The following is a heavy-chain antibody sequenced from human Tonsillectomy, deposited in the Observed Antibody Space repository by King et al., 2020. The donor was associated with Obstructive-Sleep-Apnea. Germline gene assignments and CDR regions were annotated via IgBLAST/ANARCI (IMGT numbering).Heavy chain of an antibody. V-gene: IGHV3-23*04. CDR3: AKFPSLAVAGIEY. CDR1: GFTFSSYA. J-gene: IGHJ4*02. CDR2: ISGSGTST. Sequence: QLVQSGGGLVQPGGSLRLSCAASGFTFSSYAMTWVRQAPGKGLQWLSAISGSGTSTYYADSVKGRFTISRDNSKNTLFLQRNSLRAEDTAVYYCAKFPSLAVAGIEYWGQGTLVTVSS. D-gene: IGHD6-19*01.